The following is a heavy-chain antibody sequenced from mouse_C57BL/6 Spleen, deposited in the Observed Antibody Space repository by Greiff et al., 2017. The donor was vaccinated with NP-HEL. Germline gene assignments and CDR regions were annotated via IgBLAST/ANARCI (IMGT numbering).Heavy chain of an antibody. CDR3: ARRPRTGEAMDY. J-gene: IGHJ4*01. V-gene: IGHV1-55*01. CDR1: GYTFTSYW. D-gene: IGHD1-1*01. CDR2: IYPGSGST. Sequence: QVQLQQPGAELVKPGASVKMSCKASGYTFTSYWITWVKQRPGQGLEWIGDIYPGSGSTNYNEKFKSKATLTVDTSSSTAYMQLSSLTSEDAAVYYCARRPRTGEAMDYWGQGTSVTVSS.